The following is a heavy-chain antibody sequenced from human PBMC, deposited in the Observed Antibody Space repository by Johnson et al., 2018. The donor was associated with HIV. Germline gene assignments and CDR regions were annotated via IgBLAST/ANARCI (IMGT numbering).Heavy chain of an antibody. Sequence: QMQLVESGGGVVQPGRSLRLSCAASGFTFSSYAMHWVRQAPGKGLEWVAFVSYDGTNEFYADSVKGRFTVSRDSSKNTLFLQMNSLRAEDTAVYFCAKVHIAARWSDAFDIWGQGTMVTVSS. CDR2: VSYDGTNE. J-gene: IGHJ3*02. CDR1: GFTFSSYA. D-gene: IGHD6-6*01. V-gene: IGHV3-30*04. CDR3: AKVHIAARWSDAFDI.